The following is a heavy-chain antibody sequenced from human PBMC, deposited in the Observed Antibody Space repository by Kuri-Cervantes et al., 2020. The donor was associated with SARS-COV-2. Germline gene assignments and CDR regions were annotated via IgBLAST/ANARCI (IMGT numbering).Heavy chain of an antibody. Sequence: GSLRLSCAVSGGSISSSNWWSWVRQPPGKGLEWIGEIYHSGSTNYNPSLKSRVTISVDKSKNQFSLKLSSVTAADTAVYYCARPNSAGYGDPFDIWGQGAMVTVSS. V-gene: IGHV4-4*02. CDR2: IYHSGST. J-gene: IGHJ3*02. D-gene: IGHD1-26*01. CDR3: ARPNSAGYGDPFDI. CDR1: GGSISSSNW.